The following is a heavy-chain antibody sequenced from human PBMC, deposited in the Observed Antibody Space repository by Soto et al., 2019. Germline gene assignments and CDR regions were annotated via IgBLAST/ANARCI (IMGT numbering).Heavy chain of an antibody. D-gene: IGHD6-19*01. V-gene: IGHV1-2*04. J-gene: IGHJ4*02. Sequence: ASVKVSCKASGYTFTGYYMHWVGPAPGQGLGWMGWINPNSGGTNYAQRFQGWVTMTRDTSISTAYMELSRLRSDDTAVYYCAGEDGIAVAGTSSSFDYWGQGTLVTVSS. CDR3: AGEDGIAVAGTSSSFDY. CDR1: GYTFTGYY. CDR2: INPNSGGT.